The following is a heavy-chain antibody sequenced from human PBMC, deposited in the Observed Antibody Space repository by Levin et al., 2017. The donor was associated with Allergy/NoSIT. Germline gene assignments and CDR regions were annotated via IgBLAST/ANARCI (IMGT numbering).Heavy chain of an antibody. CDR3: AHRQIIMNQGLIITGWFDP. Sequence: SGPTLVKPTQTLTLTCSFSGFSLTTRGEAVGWIRQSPGKALEWLALFYWDDDKRYNPSLNSRLTITRDTSKNQVVLTMTKMDPADTATYYCAHRQIIMNQGLIITGWFDPWGQGTLVTVSS. V-gene: IGHV2-5*02. D-gene: IGHD3-10*01. CDR2: FYWDDDK. J-gene: IGHJ5*02. CDR1: GFSLTTRGEA.